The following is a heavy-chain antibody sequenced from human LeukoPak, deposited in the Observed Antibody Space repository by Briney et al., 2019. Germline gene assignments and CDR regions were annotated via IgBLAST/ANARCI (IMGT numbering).Heavy chain of an antibody. V-gene: IGHV3-9*01. Sequence: GGSLRLSCAASGFTFDDYAMHWVRQAPGKGLEWVSGISWNSGSIGYADSVKGRFTISRDNANNSLYLQMNSLRAEDTALYYCAKDSSGYYPAYYFDYWGQGTLVTVSS. CDR1: GFTFDDYA. J-gene: IGHJ4*02. D-gene: IGHD3-22*01. CDR3: AKDSSGYYPAYYFDY. CDR2: ISWNSGSI.